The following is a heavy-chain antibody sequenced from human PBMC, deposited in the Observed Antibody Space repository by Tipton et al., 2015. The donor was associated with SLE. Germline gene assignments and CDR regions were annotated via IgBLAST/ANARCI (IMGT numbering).Heavy chain of an antibody. D-gene: IGHD3-16*01. V-gene: IGHV4-31*11. CDR2: ISYSGST. CDR3: ARFMISVGFDY. Sequence: TLSLTCAVYGGSMNIGVLYWGWTRQHPGKGLEWIGYISYSGSTYYNPSLKSRITISVDTSQNQFSLKLSSVTAADTAVYYCARFMISVGFDYWGQGTLVTVSS. CDR1: GGSMNIGVLY. J-gene: IGHJ4*02.